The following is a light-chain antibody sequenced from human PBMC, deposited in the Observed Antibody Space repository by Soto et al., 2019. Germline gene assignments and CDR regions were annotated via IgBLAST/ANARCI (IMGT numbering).Light chain of an antibody. Sequence: DIQMTQSPSAMSASVGDRVTISCRASQGIGNYLAWFQRKPGKVPKCLIYGISSLQSGVPSRFSGSGSGTEFTLTINSLQPEDVATYYCLQSSRYPWTFGQGTKVDIK. CDR3: LQSSRYPWT. J-gene: IGKJ1*01. V-gene: IGKV1-17*03. CDR2: GIS. CDR1: QGIGNY.